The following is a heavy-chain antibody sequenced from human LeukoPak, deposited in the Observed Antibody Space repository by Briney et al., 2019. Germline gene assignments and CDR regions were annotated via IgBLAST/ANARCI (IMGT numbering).Heavy chain of an antibody. CDR2: TYYRSTWSN. D-gene: IGHD2-2*01. Sequence: SQTLSLTCAISGDSVSSNSVTWNWIRQSPSRGLEWLGTTYYRSTWSNDYAVSVRGRITVNPDTSKNQFSPHLNSVTPERTAVYYCARRLTQYDCFDPWGQGILVTVSS. J-gene: IGHJ5*02. V-gene: IGHV6-1*01. CDR1: GDSVSSNSVT. CDR3: ARRLTQYDCFDP.